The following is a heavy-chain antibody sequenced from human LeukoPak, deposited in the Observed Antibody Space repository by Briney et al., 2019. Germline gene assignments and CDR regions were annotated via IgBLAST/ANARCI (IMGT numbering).Heavy chain of an antibody. J-gene: IGHJ4*02. CDR2: ISGNGNNI. Sequence: GGSLRLSCAASGFTFEDYAMHWVRQGPGKGLEWVSLISGNGNNIYYADSVKGRFTISRDNSKNSLYLQMNSLRTEDTALYYCAKDLPQYYDFWSGYYGGFDYWGQRTLVTDSS. D-gene: IGHD3-3*01. V-gene: IGHV3-43*02. CDR3: AKDLPQYYDFWSGYYGGFDY. CDR1: GFTFEDYA.